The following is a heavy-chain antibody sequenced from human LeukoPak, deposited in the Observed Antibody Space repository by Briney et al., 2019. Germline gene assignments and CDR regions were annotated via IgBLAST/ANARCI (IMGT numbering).Heavy chain of an antibody. V-gene: IGHV1-8*01. D-gene: IGHD6-19*01. CDR3: AALEGAVAGTYQVDY. CDR2: MNPNSGNT. J-gene: IGHJ4*02. CDR1: GYTFTSYD. Sequence: ASVKVSCKASGYTFTSYDINWVRQATGQGLEWMGWMNPNSGNTGYAQKFQGRVTMTRNTSISTAYMELSSLRSEDTAVYYCAALEGAVAGTYQVDYWGQGTLVTVSS.